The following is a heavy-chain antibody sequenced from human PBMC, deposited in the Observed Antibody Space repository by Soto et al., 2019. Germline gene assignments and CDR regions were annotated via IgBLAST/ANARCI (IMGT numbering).Heavy chain of an antibody. D-gene: IGHD3-10*01. V-gene: IGHV3-15*01. J-gene: IGHJ4*02. CDR3: TTSSGSGSYYTDY. Sequence: GGSLRLSCAASGFTFSNAWMSWVRQAPGKGLEWVGRIKSKTDGGTTDYAAPVKGRFTISRDDSKNTRYLQMNSLKTEDTVVYYCTTSSGSGSYYTDYWGQGTLVTVSS. CDR2: IKSKTDGGTT. CDR1: GFTFSNAW.